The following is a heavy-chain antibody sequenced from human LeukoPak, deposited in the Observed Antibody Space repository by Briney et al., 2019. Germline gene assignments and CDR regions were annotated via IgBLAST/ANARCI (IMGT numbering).Heavy chain of an antibody. D-gene: IGHD6-19*01. CDR1: GFTFSSYE. V-gene: IGHV3-48*03. CDR2: ISSSGSTI. CDR3: ARDGGYGSGPFDY. J-gene: IGHJ4*02. Sequence: GGSLRLSCAASGFTFSSYEMNWVRLAPGKGLEWVSYISSSGSTIYYADSVKGRFTISRDNAKNSLYLQMNSLRAEDTAVYYCARDGGYGSGPFDYWGQGTLVTVSS.